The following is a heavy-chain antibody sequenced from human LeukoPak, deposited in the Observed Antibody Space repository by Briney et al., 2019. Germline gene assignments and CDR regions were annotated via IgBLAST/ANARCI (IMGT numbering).Heavy chain of an antibody. J-gene: IGHJ5*02. D-gene: IGHD3-9*01. Sequence: SETLSLTCTVSGGSISSSSYYWGWIRQPPGKGLEWIGSIYYSGSTYYNPSLKSRVTISVDTSKNQFSLKLSSVTAADTAVYYCARGIAYDILTGYSGGWFDPWGQGTLVTVSS. CDR3: ARGIAYDILTGYSGGWFDP. CDR2: IYYSGST. CDR1: GGSISSSSYY. V-gene: IGHV4-39*07.